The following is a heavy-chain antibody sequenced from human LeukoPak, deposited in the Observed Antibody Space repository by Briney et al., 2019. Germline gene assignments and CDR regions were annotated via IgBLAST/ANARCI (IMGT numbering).Heavy chain of an antibody. CDR1: GGSISNYY. Sequence: SETLSLTCTVSGGSISNYYWSWIRQPPGKGLEWIGYIYYSGSTNYNPSLKSRVTISVDTSKNQFSLKLSSVTAADTAVYYCARVGGTNYYYYGMDVWGQGTRSPSP. V-gene: IGHV4-59*01. CDR3: ARVGGTNYYYYGMDV. J-gene: IGHJ6*02. CDR2: IYYSGST. D-gene: IGHD1-26*01.